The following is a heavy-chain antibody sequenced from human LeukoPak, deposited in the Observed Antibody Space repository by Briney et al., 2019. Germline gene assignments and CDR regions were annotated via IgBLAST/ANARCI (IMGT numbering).Heavy chain of an antibody. D-gene: IGHD1-26*01. V-gene: IGHV3-23*01. CDR3: AKVISGTNPGSGFDY. CDR2: ISGSGGST. CDR1: GFTFSSYA. Sequence: PGGSLGLSCAASGFTFSSYAMSWVRQAPGKGLEWVSAISGSGGSTYYADSVKGRFTISRDNSKNTLYLQMNSLRAEDTAVYYCAKVISGTNPGSGFDYWGQGTLVTVSS. J-gene: IGHJ4*02.